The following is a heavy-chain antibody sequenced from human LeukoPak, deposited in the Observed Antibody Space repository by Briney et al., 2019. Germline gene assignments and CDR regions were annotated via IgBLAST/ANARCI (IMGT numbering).Heavy chain of an antibody. D-gene: IGHD6-6*01. Sequence: SGGSLRLSCAASGFTFSSYSMNWVRQAPGKGLEWVSSISSSSSYIYYADSVKGRFTISRDNAKNSLYLQMNSLRAEDTAVYYCARGGGGIAARRAFDIWGQGTMVTVSS. CDR3: ARGGGGIAARRAFDI. J-gene: IGHJ3*02. CDR2: ISSSSSYI. CDR1: GFTFSSYS. V-gene: IGHV3-21*01.